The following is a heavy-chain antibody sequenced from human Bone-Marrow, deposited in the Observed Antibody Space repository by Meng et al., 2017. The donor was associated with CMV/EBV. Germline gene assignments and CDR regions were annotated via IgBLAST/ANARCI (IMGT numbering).Heavy chain of an antibody. J-gene: IGHJ4*02. D-gene: IGHD5/OR15-5a*01. CDR2: IKQDGSEK. CDR1: GFTLSRYW. CDR3: ARDVSFDY. Sequence: GGSLRLSCAASGFTLSRYWRHWVRQVPGKGLEWVANIKQDGSEKYYVDSVKGRFTISRDNAKNSLYLQMNSLRAEDTAVYYCARDVSFDYWGQGTLVTVSS. V-gene: IGHV3-7*01.